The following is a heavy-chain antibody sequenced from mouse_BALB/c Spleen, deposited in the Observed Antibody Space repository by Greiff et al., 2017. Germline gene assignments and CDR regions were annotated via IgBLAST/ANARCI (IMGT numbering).Heavy chain of an antibody. V-gene: IGHV3-2*02. D-gene: IGHD4-1*01. CDR1: GYSITSDYA. CDR2: ISYSGST. J-gene: IGHJ3*01. CDR3: ARGDWEWFAY. Sequence: EVKLQESGPGLVKPSQSLSLTCTVTGYSITSDYAWNWIRQFPGNKLEWMGYISYSGSTSYNPSLKSRISITRDTSKNQFFLQLNSVTTEDTATYYCARGDWEWFAYWGQGTLVTVSA.